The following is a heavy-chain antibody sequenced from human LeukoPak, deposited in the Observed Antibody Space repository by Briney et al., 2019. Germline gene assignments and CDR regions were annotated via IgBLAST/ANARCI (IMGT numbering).Heavy chain of an antibody. V-gene: IGHV4-38-2*02. CDR3: ARFDSSGFLGDY. CDR1: GYSISSGYY. Sequence: PSETLSLTCTVSGYSISSGYYWGWIRQPPGKGLEWIGSIYHSGSTYYNPSLESRVSISIDTSKSQFSLRLSSVTAADTAVYYCARFDSSGFLGDYWGQGTLVTVSS. D-gene: IGHD6-19*01. J-gene: IGHJ4*02. CDR2: IYHSGST.